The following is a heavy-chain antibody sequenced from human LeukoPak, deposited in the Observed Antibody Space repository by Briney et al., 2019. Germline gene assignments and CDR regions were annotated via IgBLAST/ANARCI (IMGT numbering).Heavy chain of an antibody. CDR3: ARAQRWLPFTY. CDR2: INPSEST. CDR1: GGSINSGSYY. Sequence: SETLSLTCTVSGGSINSGSYYWTWIRQPAGKGLEWIGRINPSESTDYNPPLKSRVTISVDTSKNQFSLKLTSVTAADTAVYYCARAQRWLPFTYWGQGTLVTVSS. V-gene: IGHV4-61*02. J-gene: IGHJ4*02. D-gene: IGHD6-19*01.